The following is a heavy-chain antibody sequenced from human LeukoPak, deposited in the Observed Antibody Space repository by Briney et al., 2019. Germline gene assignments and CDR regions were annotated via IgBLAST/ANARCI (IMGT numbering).Heavy chain of an antibody. CDR3: ARDPALRLGSEGYAFDI. V-gene: IGHV3-21*01. J-gene: IGHJ3*02. CDR2: ISSSSSYI. Sequence: GGSLRPCCAASGFTFSSYSMNWVRQAPGKGLEWVSSISSSSSYIYYADSVKGRFTISRDNAKNSLYLQMNSLRAEDTAVYYCARDPALRLGSEGYAFDIWGQGTMVTVSS. CDR1: GFTFSSYS. D-gene: IGHD2-21*01.